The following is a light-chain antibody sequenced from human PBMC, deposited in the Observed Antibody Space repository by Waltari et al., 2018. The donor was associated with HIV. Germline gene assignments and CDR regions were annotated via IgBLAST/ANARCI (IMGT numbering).Light chain of an antibody. J-gene: IGLJ3*02. CDR2: QDT. CDR1: KFGTEY. Sequence: SYELTQPPSVSVSPGQTASLPCSGDKFGTEYASWYQQKPGQSPVLVIYQDTNRPPGIPERFSGSSSGNTATLTISGTQAMDEADYYCCSYAGSYTLVFGGGTKLTVL. CDR3: CSYAGSYTLV. V-gene: IGLV3-1*01.